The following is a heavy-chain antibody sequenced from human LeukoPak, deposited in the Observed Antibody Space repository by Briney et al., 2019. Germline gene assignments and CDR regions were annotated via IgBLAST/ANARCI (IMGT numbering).Heavy chain of an antibody. V-gene: IGHV7-4-1*02. J-gene: IGHJ5*02. CDR1: GYTFTSYA. D-gene: IGHD6-19*01. Sequence: ASVKVSCKASGYTFTSYAMNWVRQAPGQGLEWMGWINTNTGNPTYAQGFTGRFVFSLDTSFSTAYLQISSLKAEDTAVYYCARDFLAVAGSVDSFDPWGQGTLVTVSS. CDR3: ARDFLAVAGSVDSFDP. CDR2: INTNTGNP.